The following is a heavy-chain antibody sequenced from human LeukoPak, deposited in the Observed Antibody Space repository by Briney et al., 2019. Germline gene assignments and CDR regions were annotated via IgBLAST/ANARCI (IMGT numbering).Heavy chain of an antibody. CDR1: GFTFNNYG. Sequence: GGSLRLSCAASGFTFNNYGMHWVRQAPGKGLEWVAVISYDGRNIHYPDSVKGRFTISRDISTDTLWLQMNSLRAEDTAVYYCAKVAPGGSRNGMDVWGQGTTVTVSS. D-gene: IGHD5-18*01. V-gene: IGHV3-30*18. J-gene: IGHJ6*02. CDR2: ISYDGRNI. CDR3: AKVAPGGSRNGMDV.